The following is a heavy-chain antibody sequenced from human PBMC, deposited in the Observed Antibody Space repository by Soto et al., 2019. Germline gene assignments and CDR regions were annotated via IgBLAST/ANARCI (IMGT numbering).Heavy chain of an antibody. D-gene: IGHD2-15*01. CDR1: GFTFSSYW. CDR3: ARLDGDCSGGSCYPARPSYYMDV. CDR2: INSDGSSA. Sequence: EVQLVESGGGLVQPGGSLRLSCAASGFTFSSYWMHWVRQAPGKGLVWVSRINSDGSSASYADSVKGRFTISRDNAKNTLYLPMNSLRAEDTAVYYCARLDGDCSGGSCYPARPSYYMDVWGKGTTVPACS. V-gene: IGHV3-74*01. J-gene: IGHJ6*03.